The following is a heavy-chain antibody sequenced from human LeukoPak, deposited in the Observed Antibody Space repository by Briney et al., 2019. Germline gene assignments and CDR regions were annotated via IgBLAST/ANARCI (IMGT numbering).Heavy chain of an antibody. J-gene: IGHJ4*02. Sequence: GGPLRLSCAASGFTFSSYAMSGVRQAPGKGLEWVSASSGSGGSTYYADSVKGRFTISRDNSKNTLYLQMNSLRAEDTAVYYCAKVGLGIVVVVAATPGGFDYWGQGTLVTVSS. CDR3: AKVGLGIVVVVAATPGGFDY. D-gene: IGHD2-15*01. CDR2: SSGSGGST. CDR1: GFTFSSYA. V-gene: IGHV3-23*01.